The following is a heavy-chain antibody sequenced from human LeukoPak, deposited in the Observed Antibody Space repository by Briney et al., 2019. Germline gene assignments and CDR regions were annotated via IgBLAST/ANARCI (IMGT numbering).Heavy chain of an antibody. Sequence: GGSLRLSCAASGFTFSSYGMSWVRQAPGKGLEWVSVIYSGGSTYYADSVKGRFTISRDNSKNTLYLQMNSLRAEDTAVYYCARDKDGYNGIDYWGQGTLVTVSS. V-gene: IGHV3-53*01. CDR3: ARDKDGYNGIDY. CDR2: IYSGGST. J-gene: IGHJ4*02. CDR1: GFTFSSYG. D-gene: IGHD5-24*01.